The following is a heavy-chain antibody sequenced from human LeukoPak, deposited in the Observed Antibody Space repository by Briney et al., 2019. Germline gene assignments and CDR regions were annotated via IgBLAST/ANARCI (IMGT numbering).Heavy chain of an antibody. Sequence: DPGGSLRLSCRTSGFIFGDYSMTWVRQAPGKGLEWLSYISASSSTKYYADSVKGRFTISRDNAGNSLYLQLNSLRAEDSAVYYCARYKFHSSGHFDFWGQGTLVAVSS. CDR2: ISASSSTK. CDR1: GFIFGDYS. D-gene: IGHD6-19*01. V-gene: IGHV3-48*01. CDR3: ARYKFHSSGHFDF. J-gene: IGHJ4*02.